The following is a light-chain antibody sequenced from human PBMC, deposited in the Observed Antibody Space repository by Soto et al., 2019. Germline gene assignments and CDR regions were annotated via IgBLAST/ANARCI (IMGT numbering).Light chain of an antibody. Sequence: EIVMTQSPATLSVSPGERATLTCRASQSVNFYLAWYQQKPGQAPRLLISDASSRATDVPDRFSGSGSGTDFTLTITRLEPEDFEVYYCQQYGDSPVTFGQGTKVDIK. V-gene: IGKV3-20*01. CDR3: QQYGDSPVT. J-gene: IGKJ1*01. CDR2: DAS. CDR1: QSVNFY.